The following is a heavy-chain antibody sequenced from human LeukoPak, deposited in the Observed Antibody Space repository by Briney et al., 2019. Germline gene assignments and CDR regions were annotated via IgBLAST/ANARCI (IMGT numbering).Heavy chain of an antibody. D-gene: IGHD3-9*01. CDR3: AKGANYDILTGYYSSEIDYFDY. CDR1: GFTFSSYW. CDR2: INSDGSST. V-gene: IGHV3-74*01. J-gene: IGHJ4*02. Sequence: GGSLRLSCAASGFTFSSYWMHWVRQAPGKGLVWVSRINSDGSSTSYADSVKGRFTISRDNSKNTLYLQMNSLRAEDTAVYYCAKGANYDILTGYYSSEIDYFDYWGQGTLVTVSS.